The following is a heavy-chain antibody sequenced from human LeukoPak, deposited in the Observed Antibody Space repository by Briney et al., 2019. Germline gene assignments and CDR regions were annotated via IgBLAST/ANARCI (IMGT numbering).Heavy chain of an antibody. CDR1: GASFSSGDQY. Sequence: SETLSLTCTVSGASFSSGDQYWNWIRQSPGKGLEWIGSIHPSGTLCNNPSLESRVTMSMDTSKNQFSLNLNSVTAADTAVYFCSRGLDSRKLGYWGQGTLVTVSS. D-gene: IGHD3-22*01. CDR3: SRGLDSRKLGY. J-gene: IGHJ4*02. CDR2: IHPSGTL. V-gene: IGHV4-31*03.